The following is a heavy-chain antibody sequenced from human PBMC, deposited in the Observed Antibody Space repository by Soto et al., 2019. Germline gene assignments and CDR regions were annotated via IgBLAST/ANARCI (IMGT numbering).Heavy chain of an antibody. CDR1: GFTFIEYS. CDR3: VKVSTFYDILTGYYSTNFFDP. V-gene: IGHV3-64D*06. J-gene: IGHJ5*02. Sequence: GGSLRLSCSASGFTFIEYSVHWVRQAPGKGLQYVSTISSDGDITYYADSVKGRFTISRDNSKNTLYLQMNSLRPEDTAVYYCVKVSTFYDILTGYYSTNFFDPWGQGTLVTVSS. CDR2: ISSDGDIT. D-gene: IGHD3-9*01.